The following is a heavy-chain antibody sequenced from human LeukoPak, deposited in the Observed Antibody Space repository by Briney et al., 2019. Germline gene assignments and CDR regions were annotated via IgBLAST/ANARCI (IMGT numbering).Heavy chain of an antibody. CDR2: IYPGDSDT. D-gene: IGHD6-6*01. V-gene: IGHV5-51*01. Sequence: GESLKISCKGSGYSFTNYWIAWVRQMPGKGLEWMGIIYPGDSDTRYSPSFQGQVTISADKSINTAYLQWSSLTALDTAMYYCARSNGYSSLHGSDYWGQGTLVTVSS. CDR1: GYSFTNYW. J-gene: IGHJ4*02. CDR3: ARSNGYSSLHGSDY.